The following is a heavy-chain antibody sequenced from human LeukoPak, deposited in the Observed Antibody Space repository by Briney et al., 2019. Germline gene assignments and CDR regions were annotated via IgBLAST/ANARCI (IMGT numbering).Heavy chain of an antibody. CDR1: GDSITSYY. CDR2: IYYSGST. CDR3: TRAASSGPLFTYHMDV. Sequence: SETLSLTCTVSGDSITSYYWSWIRQPPGKGLEWIGYIYYSGSTNYNPSLRSRVTISVDTSKNQFSLKLTSVTAADTAVYYCTRAASSGPLFTYHMDVWGKGTTVTVSS. V-gene: IGHV4-59*12. D-gene: IGHD3-22*01. J-gene: IGHJ6*03.